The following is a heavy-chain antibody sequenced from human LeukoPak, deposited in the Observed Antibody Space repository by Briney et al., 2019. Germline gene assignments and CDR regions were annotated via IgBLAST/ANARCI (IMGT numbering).Heavy chain of an antibody. CDR3: ARDPSGYFNY. D-gene: IGHD3-22*01. CDR1: GGSISSYY. Sequence: PSETLSLTCTVSGGSISSYYWSWIRQPPGKGLEWIGYIYYSGSTNYNPSLKSRVTISVDTSKNQFSLKLGSVTAADTAVYYCARDPSGYFNYWGQGTLATVSS. J-gene: IGHJ4*02. V-gene: IGHV4-59*01. CDR2: IYYSGST.